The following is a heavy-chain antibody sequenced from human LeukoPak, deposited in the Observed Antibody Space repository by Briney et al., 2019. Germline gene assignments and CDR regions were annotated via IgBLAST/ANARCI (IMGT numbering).Heavy chain of an antibody. J-gene: IGHJ4*02. Sequence: PGGSLRLSCAASGFTFSSYGMHWVRQAPGKGLEWVAVISYDGSNKYYADSVKGRFTISRDNSKNTLYLQMNSLRAEDTAIYYCAKDVGEVLLYYFDYWGQGTLVTVSS. D-gene: IGHD2-2*01. CDR2: ISYDGSNK. V-gene: IGHV3-30*18. CDR1: GFTFSSYG. CDR3: AKDVGEVLLYYFDY.